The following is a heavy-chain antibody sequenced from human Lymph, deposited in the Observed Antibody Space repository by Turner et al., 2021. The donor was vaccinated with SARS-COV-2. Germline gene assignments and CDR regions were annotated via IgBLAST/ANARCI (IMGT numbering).Heavy chain of an antibody. J-gene: IGHJ4*02. CDR1: GFTFSSYA. D-gene: IGHD3-10*01. CDR2: ISYDGSNK. CDR3: AREMGSGSDY. V-gene: IGHV3-30*04. Sequence: QVQLVASGGGVVQPGRSLSLSCTASGFTFSSYAMHWVRQAPGKGLEWVSLISYDGSNKYYADSVKGRFTISRDNSKNTLYLQMNSLRTEDTAVYYCAREMGSGSDYWGQGTLVTVSS.